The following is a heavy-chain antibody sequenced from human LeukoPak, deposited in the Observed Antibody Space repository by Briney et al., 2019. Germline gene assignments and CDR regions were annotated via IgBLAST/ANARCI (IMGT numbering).Heavy chain of an antibody. J-gene: IGHJ4*02. D-gene: IGHD3-22*01. V-gene: IGHV4-59*08. Sequence: SETLSLTCTVSGGSISSYDWSWIRQPPGKGLEWIGYIYYSGSTNYNPSLKSRVTISVDTSKNQFSLKLSSVTAADTAVYYCARHIYDSLNYFDYWGQGTLVTVSS. CDR2: IYYSGST. CDR1: GGSISSYD. CDR3: ARHIYDSLNYFDY.